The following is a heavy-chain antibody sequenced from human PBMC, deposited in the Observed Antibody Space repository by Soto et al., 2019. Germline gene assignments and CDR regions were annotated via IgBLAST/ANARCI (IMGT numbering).Heavy chain of an antibody. Sequence: QVQLVQSGAEVKKPGSSVKVSCKASGGTFSSYAISWVRQAPGQGLEWMGGIIPIFGTANYAQKFQGRVTITADESTSSAYMELSSLRSEDTAVYYCAREQDGYNRDYYYYYGMDVWGQGSTVTVSS. J-gene: IGHJ6*02. CDR1: GGTFSSYA. V-gene: IGHV1-69*01. D-gene: IGHD5-12*01. CDR3: AREQDGYNRDYYYYYGMDV. CDR2: IIPIFGTA.